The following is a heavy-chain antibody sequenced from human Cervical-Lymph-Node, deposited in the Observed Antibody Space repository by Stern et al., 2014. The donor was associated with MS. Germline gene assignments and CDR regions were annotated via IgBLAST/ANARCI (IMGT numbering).Heavy chain of an antibody. D-gene: IGHD6-13*01. CDR3: ALSSETSDRWYSLGYDL. Sequence: VHLVESGPEATIPGSSVKVCCKASEGTFGKVPSSWVSLAPGQGLEWMGRNSPGVGTPTYAQEFRGRVTIAADVSTSTVYMELSSLRSDDTAVYYCALSSETSDRWYSLGYDLWGQGTLVTVSS. V-gene: IGHV1-69*11. CDR2: NSPGVGTP. J-gene: IGHJ5*02. CDR1: EGTFGKVP.